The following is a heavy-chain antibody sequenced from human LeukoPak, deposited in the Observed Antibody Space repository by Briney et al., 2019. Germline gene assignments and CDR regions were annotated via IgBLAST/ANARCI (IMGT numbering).Heavy chain of an antibody. CDR2: IKQDGSEK. Sequence: GGSLRLSCAASGFTFSSYWMSWVRQAPGKGLEWVANIKQDGSEKYYVDSVKGRFTISRDNAKNSLYLQTNSLRAEDTAVYYCARTHLGVLPDYWGQGTLVTVSS. CDR3: ARTHLGVLPDY. V-gene: IGHV3-7*03. D-gene: IGHD3-10*01. J-gene: IGHJ4*02. CDR1: GFTFSSYW.